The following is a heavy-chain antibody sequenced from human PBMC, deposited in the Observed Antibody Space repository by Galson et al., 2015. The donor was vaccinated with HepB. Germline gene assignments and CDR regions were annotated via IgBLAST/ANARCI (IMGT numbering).Heavy chain of an antibody. CDR3: AKDGGAYCGGDCYFDY. Sequence: SLRLSCAASGFTFSSYGMHWVRQAPGKGLEWVAVISYDGSNKYYADSVKGRFTISRDNSKNTLYLQMNSLRAEDTAVYYCAKDGGAYCGGDCYFDYWGQGTLVTVSS. CDR2: ISYDGSNK. J-gene: IGHJ4*02. CDR1: GFTFSSYG. V-gene: IGHV3-30*18. D-gene: IGHD2-21*02.